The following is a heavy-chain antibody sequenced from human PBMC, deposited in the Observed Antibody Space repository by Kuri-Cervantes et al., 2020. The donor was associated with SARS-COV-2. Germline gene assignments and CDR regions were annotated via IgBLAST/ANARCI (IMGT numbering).Heavy chain of an antibody. J-gene: IGHJ5*02. Sequence: SVKVSCKASGSTFSGSAILWVRQARGQRLEWIGWIFVGSGNTDYAREFQERVTITREMSTTTVYMELSGLRFDDTAMYYCAPFYYRSINNWSDPWGQGTQVTVSS. CDR2: IFVGSGNT. D-gene: IGHD3-10*01. V-gene: IGHV1-58*02. CDR1: GSTFSGSA. CDR3: APFYYRSINNWSDP.